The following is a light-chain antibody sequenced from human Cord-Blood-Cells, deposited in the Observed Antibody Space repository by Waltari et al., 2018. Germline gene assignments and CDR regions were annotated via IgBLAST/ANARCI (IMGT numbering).Light chain of an antibody. CDR3: QQYDNLPFT. Sequence: DIQMTQSPSSLSASVGDRVTITCQASQDISNYLNWYQQKPGKAPKLLIYDASNLETGVPSRFSGSGSGKDVTFTISSLQPEDIATYYCQQYDNLPFTFGPGTKVDIK. CDR2: DAS. CDR1: QDISNY. J-gene: IGKJ3*01. V-gene: IGKV1-33*01.